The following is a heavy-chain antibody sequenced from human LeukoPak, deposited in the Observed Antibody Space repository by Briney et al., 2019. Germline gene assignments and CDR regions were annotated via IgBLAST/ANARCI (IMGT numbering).Heavy chain of an antibody. CDR2: IYYSGST. CDR1: GVSISSYY. V-gene: IGHV4-59*08. CDR3: ARHARERIAVAGDYYYYHMDV. D-gene: IGHD6-19*01. Sequence: SETLSLTCTVSGVSISSYYWSWIRQPPGKGLEWIAYIYYSGSTNYNPSLKSRVTMSVDTSKNQFSLKLSSVTAADTAVYYCARHARERIAVAGDYYYYHMDVWGRGTTVTVSS. J-gene: IGHJ6*03.